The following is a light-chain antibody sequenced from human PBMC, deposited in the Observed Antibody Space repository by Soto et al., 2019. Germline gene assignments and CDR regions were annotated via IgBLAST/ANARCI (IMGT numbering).Light chain of an antibody. CDR2: AAS. Sequence: AIQLTHSPPSLSASVGDRVTITCRASQGIGSYLAWYQQKPGEAPKLLIYAASSLQSGVPSRFSGSASGTDFTLTISSLQPEDFATYYCLQDYSYPWTFGQGTKVDIK. J-gene: IGKJ1*01. CDR1: QGIGSY. CDR3: LQDYSYPWT. V-gene: IGKV1-6*01.